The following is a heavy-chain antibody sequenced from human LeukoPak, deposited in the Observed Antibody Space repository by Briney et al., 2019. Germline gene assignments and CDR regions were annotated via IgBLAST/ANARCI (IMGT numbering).Heavy chain of an antibody. CDR2: ISSSSSIL. V-gene: IGHV3-48*02. Sequence: PVGSLRLSCAASGFTFNRYSMNWVRQAPGKGPEWISYISSSSSILYYADSVKGRFTISRDNARNSLYLQMNSLRDEDTAVYYCARDMSLLWFGDPFDYWGQGTLVTVSS. D-gene: IGHD3-10*01. CDR3: ARDMSLLWFGDPFDY. CDR1: GFTFNRYS. J-gene: IGHJ4*02.